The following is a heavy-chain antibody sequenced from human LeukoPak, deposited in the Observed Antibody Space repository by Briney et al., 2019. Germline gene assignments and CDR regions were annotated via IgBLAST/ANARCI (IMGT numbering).Heavy chain of an antibody. Sequence: PSGTLSLSCTVSGASISDYYWNWIRQPPGKGLEWMGYIYYSGSTNYNPSLKSRVTISVDTSKNQFSLKLSSVTAADTAVYYCARAKAAAGIDYFDYWGQGTLVTVSS. CDR2: IYYSGST. CDR3: ARAKAAAGIDYFDY. CDR1: GASISDYY. D-gene: IGHD6-13*01. J-gene: IGHJ4*02. V-gene: IGHV4-59*13.